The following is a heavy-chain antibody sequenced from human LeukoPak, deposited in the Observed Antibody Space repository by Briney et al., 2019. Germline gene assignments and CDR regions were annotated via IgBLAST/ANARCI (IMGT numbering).Heavy chain of an antibody. D-gene: IGHD3-3*01. J-gene: IGHJ4*02. CDR3: AKGATIFGVAHYYFDY. V-gene: IGHV3-33*06. CDR1: GFTFSSYG. Sequence: PGGSLRLSCAASGFTFSSYGMHWVRQAPGKGLEWVAVIWYDGSNKYYADSVKGRFTISRDNSKNTLYLQMNSLRAEDTAVYYCAKGATIFGVAHYYFDYWGQGTLVTVSS. CDR2: IWYDGSNK.